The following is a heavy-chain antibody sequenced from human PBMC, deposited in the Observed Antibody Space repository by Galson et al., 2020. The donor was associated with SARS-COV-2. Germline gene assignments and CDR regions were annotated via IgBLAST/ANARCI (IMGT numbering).Heavy chain of an antibody. CDR2: ISHSGST. V-gene: IGHV4-34*01. CDR3: ARGGSRPIMVFDYYYFYMDV. D-gene: IGHD2-8*01. CDR1: GGSFSDYS. J-gene: IGHJ6*03. Sequence: SETLSLTCPVYGGSFSDYSWTWVRQPPGKGLEWIGEISHSGSTNYSPSLKSRVFMSVDTSKNQFSLKLRSVTAADTAVYYCARGGSRPIMVFDYYYFYMDVWGKGTTVTVSS.